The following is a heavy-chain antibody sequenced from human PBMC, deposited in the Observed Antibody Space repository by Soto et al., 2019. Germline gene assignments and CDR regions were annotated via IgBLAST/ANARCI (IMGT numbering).Heavy chain of an antibody. Sequence: QLQLQESGPGLVKPSETLSLTCTVSGGSISSSSYYWGWIRQPPGKGLEWIGSIYYSGSTYYNPSLKSRVTISVDTSKNQFSLKLSSVTAADTAVYYFASPYSSDPNFEGYCGQGTLVTVSS. J-gene: IGHJ4*02. CDR3: ASPYSSDPNFEGY. CDR2: IYYSGST. CDR1: GGSISSSSYY. V-gene: IGHV4-39*01. D-gene: IGHD5-18*01.